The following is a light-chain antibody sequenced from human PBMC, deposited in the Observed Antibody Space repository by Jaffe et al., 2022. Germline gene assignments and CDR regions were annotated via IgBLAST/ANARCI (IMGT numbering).Light chain of an antibody. Sequence: QSVLTQPPSASATPGQRVTISCSGSSSNIGSNSVNWYQQLPGTAPKLLIYSNDRRPSGVPNRFSVSKSGTSASLAISGLQSEDEADYYCAAWDDSLNGVVFGGGTKLTVL. V-gene: IGLV1-44*01. CDR3: AAWDDSLNGVV. J-gene: IGLJ2*01. CDR1: SSNIGSNS. CDR2: SND.